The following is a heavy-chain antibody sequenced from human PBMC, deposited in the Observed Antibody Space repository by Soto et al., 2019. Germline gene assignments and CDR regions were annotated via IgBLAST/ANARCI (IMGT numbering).Heavy chain of an antibody. Sequence: ASVKVSCKASGYTFTSYGISWVRQAPGQGLEWMGWISAYNGNTNYAQKLQGRVTMTTDTSTSTAYMELRSLRSDDTAVYYCARDLWGGTGITIFGVVRPEGVDYWGQGTLVTVSS. CDR3: ARDLWGGTGITIFGVVRPEGVDY. D-gene: IGHD3-3*01. J-gene: IGHJ4*02. CDR2: ISAYNGNT. V-gene: IGHV1-18*01. CDR1: GYTFTSYG.